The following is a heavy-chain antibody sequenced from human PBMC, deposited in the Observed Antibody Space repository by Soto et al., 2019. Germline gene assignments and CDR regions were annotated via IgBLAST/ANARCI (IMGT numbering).Heavy chain of an antibody. CDR1: GFTFSGYA. CDR3: ARKVSGSTGRPDLWYFDL. Sequence: EMQLLDSGGGLVQPGGSLRLSCAASGFTFSGYALTWVRQAPGKGLEWVSAISGGGDATFYADSVKGRFTISRDNSKNTLYLQMNTLRAEDTAVYYCARKVSGSTGRPDLWYFDLWGRGTLVTVSS. V-gene: IGHV3-23*01. CDR2: ISGGGDAT. J-gene: IGHJ2*01. D-gene: IGHD3-10*01.